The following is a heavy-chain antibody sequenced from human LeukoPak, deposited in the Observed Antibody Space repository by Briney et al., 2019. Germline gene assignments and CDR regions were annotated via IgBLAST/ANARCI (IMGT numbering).Heavy chain of an antibody. J-gene: IGHJ4*02. Sequence: SETLSLTCTVSGGSISSFYWSWIRPPPRRGLEWIGYIYYSGSTHYTPSRKSRDTISVDPSKNQFSLKLSSATPADTAVYYCARQGYGDSYFDDWGQGTLVTVSS. CDR1: GGSISSFY. CDR3: ARQGYGDSYFDD. D-gene: IGHD4-17*01. CDR2: IYYSGST. V-gene: IGHV4-59*08.